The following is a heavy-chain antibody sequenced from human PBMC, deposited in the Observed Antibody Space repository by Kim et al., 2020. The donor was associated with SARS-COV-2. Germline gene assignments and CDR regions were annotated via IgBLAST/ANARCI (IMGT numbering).Heavy chain of an antibody. J-gene: IGHJ3*02. CDR3: ARGAVDS. V-gene: IGHV3-21*05. Sequence: GGSLRLSCAASGFTFNTSCMNWVRQAPGKGLEWVARISASSTHMDYVDSVKGRFTISRDNAKNSVYLQMNSLTDDDTAVYYCARGAVDSWVQGTSVTVSS. CDR2: ISASSTHM. CDR1: GFTFNTSC.